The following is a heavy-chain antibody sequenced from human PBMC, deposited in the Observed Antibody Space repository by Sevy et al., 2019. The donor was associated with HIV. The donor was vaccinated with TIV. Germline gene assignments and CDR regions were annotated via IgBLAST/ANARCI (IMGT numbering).Heavy chain of an antibody. Sequence: GGSLRLSCVASGFTFSGYTMNWVRQAPGEGLAWLSYISSSGDTIYYADSVKGRFTISRDNAKSSVFLQMNNLRDEDTAVYYCARDRKLELRDYYYGMDVWGQGTTVTVSS. V-gene: IGHV3-48*02. CDR2: ISSSGDTI. J-gene: IGHJ6*02. CDR3: ARDRKLELRDYYYGMDV. CDR1: GFTFSGYT. D-gene: IGHD1-7*01.